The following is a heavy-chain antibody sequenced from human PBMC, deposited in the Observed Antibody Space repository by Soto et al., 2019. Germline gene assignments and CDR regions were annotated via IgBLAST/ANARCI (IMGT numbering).Heavy chain of an antibody. V-gene: IGHV1-18*01. Sequence: GASVKVSCKASGYTFTSYGISWVRQAPGQGLEWMGWISAYNGNTNYAQKFQGRVTMTTDKSTSTAYMELSSLRSEDTAVYYCARVGLDYYTRWFDPWGQGTLVTVSS. CDR1: GYTFTSYG. J-gene: IGHJ5*02. D-gene: IGHD3-22*01. CDR2: ISAYNGNT. CDR3: ARVGLDYYTRWFDP.